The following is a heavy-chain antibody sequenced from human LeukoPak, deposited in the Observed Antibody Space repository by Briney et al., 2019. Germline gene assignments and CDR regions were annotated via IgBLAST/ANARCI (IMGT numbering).Heavy chain of an antibody. V-gene: IGHV3-23*01. CDR1: GFTFSSYG. J-gene: IGHJ4*02. D-gene: IGHD3-22*01. Sequence: PGRSLRLSCAASGFTFSSYGMHWVRQAPGKGLEWVSAISGSGGSTYYADSVKGRFTISRDNSKNTLYLQMNSLRAEDTAVYYCAKDGVGDYYDSSGYYYYWGQGTLVTVSS. CDR3: AKDGVGDYYDSSGYYYY. CDR2: ISGSGGST.